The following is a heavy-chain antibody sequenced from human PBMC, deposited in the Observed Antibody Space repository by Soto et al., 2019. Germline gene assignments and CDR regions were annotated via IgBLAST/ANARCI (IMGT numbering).Heavy chain of an antibody. CDR2: ICHDASNL. D-gene: IGHD7-27*01. Sequence: PGGSLRLSCVASGFTFSSYGMHWVRQAPGKGLEWVEVICHDASNLNYEDSVKVRFAISRDNTKDTMYLQMNSLRAEDTAVYYCARDPIVTGIFYXWGQGTLVTVSX. V-gene: IGHV3-33*01. CDR3: ARDPIVTGIFYX. CDR1: GFTFSSYG. J-gene: IGHJ4*02.